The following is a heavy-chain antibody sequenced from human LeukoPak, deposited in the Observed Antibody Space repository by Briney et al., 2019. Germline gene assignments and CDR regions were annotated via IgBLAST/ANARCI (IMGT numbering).Heavy chain of an antibody. Sequence: SETLSLTCAVYGGSFSGYYWSWIRQPPGKGLEWIGEINHSGSTNYNPSLKSRVTISVDTSKNQFSLKLSSVTAADTAVYYCARGPPSYGGNSDYWGQGTLVTVSS. V-gene: IGHV4-34*01. CDR2: INHSGST. D-gene: IGHD4-23*01. CDR3: ARGPPSYGGNSDY. CDR1: GGSFSGYY. J-gene: IGHJ4*02.